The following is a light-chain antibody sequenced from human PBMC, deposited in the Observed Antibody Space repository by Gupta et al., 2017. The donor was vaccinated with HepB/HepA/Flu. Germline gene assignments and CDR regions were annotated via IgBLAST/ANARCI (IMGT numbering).Light chain of an antibody. CDR1: QSVSSY. V-gene: IGKV3-11*01. J-gene: IGKJ4*01. CDR2: DAS. Sequence: EIVLTQSLATLSLSPGERATLSCRASQSVSSYLAWYQQKPGQAPRLLIYDASNRATGIPARFSGSGSGTDFTLTISSLEPEDFAVYYCQQRSNWPFTFGGGTKVEIK. CDR3: QQRSNWPFT.